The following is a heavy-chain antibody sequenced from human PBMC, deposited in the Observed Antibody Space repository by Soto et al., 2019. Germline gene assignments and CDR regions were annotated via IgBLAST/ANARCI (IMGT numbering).Heavy chain of an antibody. CDR1: GFTFSSYS. D-gene: IGHD4-17*01. V-gene: IGHV3-48*01. CDR2: ISSSSSTI. Sequence: PGGSLRLSCAASGFTFSSYSMNWVRQAPGKGLEWVSYISSSSSTIYYADSVKGRFTISRDNAKNSLYLQMNCLRAEDTAVYYCARSNDDGDDPYYYYYYMDVWGKGTTVTVSS. CDR3: ARSNDDGDDPYYYYYYMDV. J-gene: IGHJ6*03.